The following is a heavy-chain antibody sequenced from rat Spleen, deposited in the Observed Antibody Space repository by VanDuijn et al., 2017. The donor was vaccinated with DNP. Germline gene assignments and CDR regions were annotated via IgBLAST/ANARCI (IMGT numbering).Heavy chain of an antibody. CDR2: VSYSGST. V-gene: IGHV3-1*01. CDR3: ARWTRYFDY. D-gene: IGHD1-7*01. J-gene: IGHJ2*01. Sequence: EVQLQESGSGLVKPSQSLSLTCSVTGYSITSNYWGWIRKFPGNKMEYIGHVSYSGSTNYNPSLKIRVSITRDTSKNHFFLQLNSLPTEDTATYYRARWTRYFDYWGQGVMVTVSS. CDR1: GYSITSNY.